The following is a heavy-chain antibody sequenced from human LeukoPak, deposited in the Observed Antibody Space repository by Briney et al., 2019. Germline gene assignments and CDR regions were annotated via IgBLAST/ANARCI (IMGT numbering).Heavy chain of an antibody. J-gene: IGHJ4*02. CDR1: GFNLSKDA. D-gene: IGHD4/OR15-4a*01. CDR3: ARVNREDYLRDYHYDL. CDR2: IKLDGSEK. Sequence: GGSLRLSCAASGFNLSKDAMSWVRQAPGKGLEWVANIKLDGSEKYYGDAVKGRFTTSRDNAKKALYLEMSRLGAEDTAVYYCARVNREDYLRDYHYDLWGQGTLVTVTS. V-gene: IGHV3-7*01.